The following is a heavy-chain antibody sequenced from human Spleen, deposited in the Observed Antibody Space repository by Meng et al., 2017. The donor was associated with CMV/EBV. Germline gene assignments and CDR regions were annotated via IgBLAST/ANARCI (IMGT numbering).Heavy chain of an antibody. J-gene: IGHJ5*02. D-gene: IGHD5-24*01. V-gene: IGHV1-2*02. CDR3: ARERREGYNAPWFDP. CDR2: INPNSGTT. CDR1: GYTFTGYY. Sequence: ASVKVSCKASGYTFTGYYMHWVRQAPGQGLEWMGWINPNSGTTNYAQKLQGRVTMTTDTSTSTAYMELRSPRSDDTAVYYCARERREGYNAPWFDPWGQGTLVTVSS.